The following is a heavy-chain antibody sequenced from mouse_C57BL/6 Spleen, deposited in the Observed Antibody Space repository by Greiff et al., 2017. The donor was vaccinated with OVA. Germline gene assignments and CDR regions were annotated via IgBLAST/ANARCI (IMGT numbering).Heavy chain of an antibody. J-gene: IGHJ3*01. CDR2: IYPGSGNT. V-gene: IGHV1-76*01. Sequence: QVQLQQSGAELVRPGASVKLSCKASGYTFTDYYINWVKQRPGQGLEWIARIYPGSGNTYYNEKFKGKATLTAEKSSSTAYMQLSSLTSEDSAVYFCARGDYGNFFAYWGQGTLVTVSA. CDR3: ARGDYGNFFAY. D-gene: IGHD2-1*01. CDR1: GYTFTDYY.